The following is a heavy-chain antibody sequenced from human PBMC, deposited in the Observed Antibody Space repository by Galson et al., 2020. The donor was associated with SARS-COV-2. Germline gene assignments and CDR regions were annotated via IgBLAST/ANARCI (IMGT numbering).Heavy chain of an antibody. Sequence: SETLSLTCTVSGGSVSSGSYYWSWIRQPPGKGLEWIGYIYYSGSTNYNPSLKSRVTISVDTSKNQFSLKLSSVTAADTAVYYCARTAYCSSTSCYNHHYYGMDVWGQGTTVTVSS. V-gene: IGHV4-61*01. J-gene: IGHJ6*02. D-gene: IGHD2-2*02. CDR3: ARTAYCSSTSCYNHHYYGMDV. CDR2: IYYSGST. CDR1: GGSVSSGSYY.